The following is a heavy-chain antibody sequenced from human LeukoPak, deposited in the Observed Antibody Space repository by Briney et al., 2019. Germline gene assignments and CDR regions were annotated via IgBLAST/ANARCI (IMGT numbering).Heavy chain of an antibody. J-gene: IGHJ4*02. CDR2: INRNSGSI. V-gene: IGHV3-9*01. CDR3: ARHQSAEDGYKSFK. CDR1: GFTFDDYA. Sequence: GGSLRLSCAASGFTFDDYAMHWVRQAPGKVLEWVSGINRNSGSIGYGDAVKGQFPIARDNANNSRYLQTYRLRAEDKAVYYCARHQSAEDGYKSFKWGQGTLVTVSS. D-gene: IGHD5-24*01.